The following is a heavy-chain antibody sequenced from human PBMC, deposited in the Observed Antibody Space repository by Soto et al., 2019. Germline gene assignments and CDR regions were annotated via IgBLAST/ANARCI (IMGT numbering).Heavy chain of an antibody. CDR1: GITISNYP. CDR3: VKDDGGYPSTAPH. Sequence: PGGSLRLSSAAAGITISNYPMSWVRQAPGKGLDWVSGISGSGDRTYYADSAKGRFTISKDISRNSLSLQLDSLGVEDTAVYFCVKDDGGYPSTAPHWGQGTLVTVSS. CDR2: ISGSGDRT. D-gene: IGHD3-22*01. J-gene: IGHJ4*02. V-gene: IGHV3-23*01.